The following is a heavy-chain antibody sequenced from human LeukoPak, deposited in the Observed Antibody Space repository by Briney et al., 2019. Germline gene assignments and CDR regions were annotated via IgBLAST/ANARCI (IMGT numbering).Heavy chain of an antibody. CDR1: GYTFTSYG. CDR2: ISAYNGNT. Sequence: ASVKVSCKASGYTFTSYGISWVRQAPGLGLEWMGWISAYNGNTNYAQKLQGRVTMTTDTSTSTAYMELRSLRSDDTAVYYCARITIFGVVAKISEFDYWGQGTLVTVSS. V-gene: IGHV1-18*01. J-gene: IGHJ4*02. CDR3: ARITIFGVVAKISEFDY. D-gene: IGHD3-3*01.